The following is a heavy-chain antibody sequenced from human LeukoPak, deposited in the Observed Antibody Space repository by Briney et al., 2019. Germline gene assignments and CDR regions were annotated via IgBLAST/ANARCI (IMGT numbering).Heavy chain of an antibody. V-gene: IGHV3-9*01. D-gene: IGHD6-19*01. CDR2: ISWNSGSI. CDR1: GFTFDDYA. Sequence: GGSLRLSCAASGFTFDDYAMHWVRQAPGKGLEWVSGISWNSGSIGYADSVKGRFTISRDNAKNSLYLQMNSLRAEDTALYYCAKYISSKVAGPFDYWGQGTLVTVSS. CDR3: AKYISSKVAGPFDY. J-gene: IGHJ4*02.